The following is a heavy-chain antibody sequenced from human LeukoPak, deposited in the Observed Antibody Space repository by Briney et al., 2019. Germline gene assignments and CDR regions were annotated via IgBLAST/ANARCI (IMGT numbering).Heavy chain of an antibody. Sequence: MTSETLSLTCTVSGGSISSYYWSWIRQPAGKGLEWIGYIYYSGSTNYNPSLKSRVTISVDTSKNQFSLKLSSVTAADTAVYYCARTRWLQSFAFDIWGQGTMVTVSS. J-gene: IGHJ3*02. CDR1: GGSISSYY. CDR2: IYYSGST. V-gene: IGHV4-59*08. CDR3: ARTRWLQSFAFDI. D-gene: IGHD5-24*01.